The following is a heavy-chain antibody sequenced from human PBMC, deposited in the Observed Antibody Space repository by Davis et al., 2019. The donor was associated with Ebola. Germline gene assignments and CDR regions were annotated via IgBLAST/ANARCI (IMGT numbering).Heavy chain of an antibody. V-gene: IGHV4-59*01. CDR2: IYYSGST. J-gene: IGHJ6*03. Sequence: PSETLSLTCTVSGGSISSYYWSWIRQPPGKGLEWIGYIYYSGSTNYNPSLKSRVTISVDTSKNQFSLKLSSVTAADTAVYYCARALLGATNSVGFYYYYYMDVWGKGTTVTVSS. CDR3: ARALLGATNSVGFYYYYYMDV. D-gene: IGHD1-26*01. CDR1: GGSISSYY.